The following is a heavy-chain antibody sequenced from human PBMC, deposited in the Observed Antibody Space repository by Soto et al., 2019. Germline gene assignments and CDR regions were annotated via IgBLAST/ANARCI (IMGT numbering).Heavy chain of an antibody. Sequence: GGSLRLSCAASGFTFSSYWMSWVRQAPGKGLEWVANIKQDGSEKYYVDSVKGRFTISRDNAKNSLYLQMNSLRAEDTAVYYCARTKPYSSGWPNPTKYYYYGMDVWGQGTTVTVSS. CDR2: IKQDGSEK. CDR3: ARTKPYSSGWPNPTKYYYYGMDV. CDR1: GFTFSSYW. J-gene: IGHJ6*02. D-gene: IGHD6-19*01. V-gene: IGHV3-7*05.